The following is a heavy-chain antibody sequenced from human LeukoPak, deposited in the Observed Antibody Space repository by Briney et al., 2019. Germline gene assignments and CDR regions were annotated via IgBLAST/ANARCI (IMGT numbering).Heavy chain of an antibody. CDR3: ARGDTAMASYYYYYMDV. Sequence: SVNVSCKASGGTFSIYAISWVRQAPGQGLEWMGGIIPIFGTANYAQKFQGRVTITTDESTSTAYMELSSLRSEDTAVYYCARGDTAMASYYYYYMDVWGKGTTVTVSS. CDR1: GGTFSIYA. CDR2: IIPIFGTA. D-gene: IGHD5-18*01. V-gene: IGHV1-69*05. J-gene: IGHJ6*03.